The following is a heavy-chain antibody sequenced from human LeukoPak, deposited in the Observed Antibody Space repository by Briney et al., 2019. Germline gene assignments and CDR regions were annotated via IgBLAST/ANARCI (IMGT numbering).Heavy chain of an antibody. CDR3: ARDPNPDYYGSGSYYGYMDV. CDR2: ISSSGSTI. CDR1: GFTFSDYY. J-gene: IGHJ6*03. V-gene: IGHV3-11*01. Sequence: GGSLRLSCAASGFTFSDYYMSWIRQAPGKGLEWGSYISSSGSTIYYADSVKGRFTISRDNAKNSLYLQMNSLRAEDTAVYYCARDPNPDYYGSGSYYGYMDVWGKGTTVTVSS. D-gene: IGHD3-10*01.